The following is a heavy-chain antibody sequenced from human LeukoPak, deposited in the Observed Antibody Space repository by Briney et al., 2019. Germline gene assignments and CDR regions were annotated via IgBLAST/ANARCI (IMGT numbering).Heavy chain of an antibody. J-gene: IGHJ5*02. CDR3: ARVAVVVPTDDWFDP. CDR2: INPNSGGT. D-gene: IGHD3-22*01. V-gene: IGHV1-2*02. CDR1: GYTFTGYY. Sequence: ASVKVSCKASGYTFTGYYMHWVRQAPGQGLEWMGWINPNSGGTNYAQKFQGRVTMTRDTSISTAYVELSRRRSDDTAVYYCARVAVVVPTDDWFDPWGQGTLVTVSS.